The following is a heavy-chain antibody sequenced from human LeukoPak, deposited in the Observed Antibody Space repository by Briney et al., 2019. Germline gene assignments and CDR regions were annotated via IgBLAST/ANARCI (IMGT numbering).Heavy chain of an antibody. J-gene: IGHJ5*02. D-gene: IGHD1-7*01. Sequence: ASVKVSCKASGYTFTSYDINWVRQATGQGLEWMGWMNPNSGNTGYAQKFQGRVTMTRNTSISTAYMELSSLRSEDTAVYYCARSYNWNYVRNQYSWFDPWGQGTLVTVSS. CDR2: MNPNSGNT. CDR1: GYTFTSYD. CDR3: ARSYNWNYVRNQYSWFDP. V-gene: IGHV1-8*01.